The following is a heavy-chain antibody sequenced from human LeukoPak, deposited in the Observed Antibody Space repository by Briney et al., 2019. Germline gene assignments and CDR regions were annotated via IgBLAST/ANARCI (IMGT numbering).Heavy chain of an antibody. CDR3: AGAEGRYSSVGY. CDR1: GYTFTSYY. Sequence: ASVKVSCKASGYTFTSYYMHWVRQAPGQGLEWMGIINPSGGSTSYAQKFQGRVTMTRDTSTTTFYMDLSSLRSEDTAGYYCAGAEGRYSSVGYWGQGTLVTVSS. D-gene: IGHD6-19*01. CDR2: INPSGGST. J-gene: IGHJ4*02. V-gene: IGHV1-46*01.